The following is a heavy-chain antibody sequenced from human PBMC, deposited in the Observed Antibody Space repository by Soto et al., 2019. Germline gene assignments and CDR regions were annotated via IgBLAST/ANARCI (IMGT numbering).Heavy chain of an antibody. CDR3: ARESHCCSGSTFDY. CDR1: GFTFSSYS. V-gene: IGHV3-48*02. CDR2: ISSSSSTI. D-gene: IGHD3-10*02. J-gene: IGHJ4*02. Sequence: EVQLVESGGGLVQPGGSLRLSCAASGFTFSSYSMNWVRQAPGKGLEWVSYISSSSSTIYYADSVKGRFTISRDNAKNSLYLPMNSLRDEDTAVYYCARESHCCSGSTFDYWGQGTLVTVSS.